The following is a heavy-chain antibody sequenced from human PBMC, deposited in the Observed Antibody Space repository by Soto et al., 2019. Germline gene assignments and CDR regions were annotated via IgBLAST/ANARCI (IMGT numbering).Heavy chain of an antibody. V-gene: IGHV4-4*07. CDR1: GGSISSYY. CDR2: IHTTDGT. CDR3: ARALSSAAGLYFDF. D-gene: IGHD6-13*01. Sequence: PSESLSLTCPVSGGSISSYYWSWIRQPAGKGMEWIGRIHTTDGTNYNPSLKSRVTMSIDTSNNQFSLKLSSLTAADTAVYYCARALSSAAGLYFDFWGQGTLVTVSS. J-gene: IGHJ4*02.